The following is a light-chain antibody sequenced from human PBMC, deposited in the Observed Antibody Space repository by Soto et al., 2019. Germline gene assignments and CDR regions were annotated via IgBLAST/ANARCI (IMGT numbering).Light chain of an antibody. CDR1: SNDVGGYNY. V-gene: IGLV2-14*01. CDR2: EVS. CDR3: SSYVTSSPYV. J-gene: IGLJ1*01. Sequence: QSALTQPASVSGSPGQSITISCTGTSNDVGGYNYVSWYQQHPGKAPKLVIYEVSHRPSGISDRFSGSKSGNTASLTISGLQVEDEADYYCSSYVTSSPYVFGAGTKVTVL.